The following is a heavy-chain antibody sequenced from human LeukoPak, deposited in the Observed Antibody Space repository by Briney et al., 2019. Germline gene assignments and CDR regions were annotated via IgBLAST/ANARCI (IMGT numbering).Heavy chain of an antibody. V-gene: IGHV5-51*01. CDR1: EYSFTNCW. CDR2: IYPENSYA. D-gene: IGHD1-14*01. J-gene: IGHJ5*02. CDR3: ARQNREDVTGRKFDP. Sequence: GESLKISCKGSEYSFTNCWIGWVRQKPGRGLEWMGLIYPENSYARYSPSLQGQVIMSVDKSISTAYLQWNNLKASDTAMYYCARQNREDVTGRKFDPWGQGTLVIVSS.